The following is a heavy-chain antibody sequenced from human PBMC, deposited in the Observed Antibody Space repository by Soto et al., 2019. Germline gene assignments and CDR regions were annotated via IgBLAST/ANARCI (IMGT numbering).Heavy chain of an antibody. CDR2: IYYSATTNYIGTT. CDR3: ATGRVYYGSEY. V-gene: IGHV4-59*01. Sequence: QVQLQESGPGLVKPSETLSLTCTVSGGSIASYYWSWIRQSPGEGLAWIGYIYYSATTNYIGTTNYSPSLKSRLTLSLDTAKNQFYLQLSSVTASDTAVYFCATGRVYYGSEYWGQGTLVTVSS. D-gene: IGHD3-10*01. J-gene: IGHJ4*02. CDR1: GGSIASYY.